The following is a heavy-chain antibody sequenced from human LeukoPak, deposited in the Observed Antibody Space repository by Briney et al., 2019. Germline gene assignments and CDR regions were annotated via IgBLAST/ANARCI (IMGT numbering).Heavy chain of an antibody. D-gene: IGHD5-18*01. V-gene: IGHV3-21*01. Sequence: PGGSLRLSCAASGFTFSSYSMNWVRRAPGKGLEWVSSISSSSSYIYYADSVKGRFTISRDNAKNSLYLQMNSLRAEDTAVYYCAREGPYSYGPGDAFDIWGQGTMVTVSS. CDR3: AREGPYSYGPGDAFDI. J-gene: IGHJ3*02. CDR1: GFTFSSYS. CDR2: ISSSSSYI.